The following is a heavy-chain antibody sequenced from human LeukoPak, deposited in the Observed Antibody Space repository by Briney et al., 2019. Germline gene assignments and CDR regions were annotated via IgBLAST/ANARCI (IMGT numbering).Heavy chain of an antibody. CDR1: GGSISSYY. CDR2: IYYSGST. CDR3: ARVDPDSSSTLEVFDY. Sequence: SETLSLTCTVSGGSISSYYWSWIRQPPGRGLEWIGYIYYSGSTNYNPSLKSRVTISVDTSKNQFSLKLSSVTAADTAVYYCARVDPDSSSTLEVFDYWGQGTLVTVSS. D-gene: IGHD6-6*01. V-gene: IGHV4-59*01. J-gene: IGHJ4*02.